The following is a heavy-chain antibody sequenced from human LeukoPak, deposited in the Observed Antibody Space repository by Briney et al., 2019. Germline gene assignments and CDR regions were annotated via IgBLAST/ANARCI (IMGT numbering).Heavy chain of an antibody. V-gene: IGHV3-23*01. J-gene: IGHJ4*02. D-gene: IGHD2-15*01. CDR3: AKLGYWNPFDY. Sequence: GGSLRLSCAVSGFTFSSHAMSWVRQAPGKGLEWVSAISGSGGSTYYADSVKGRFTISRDNSKNTLYLQMNSLRAEDTAVYYCAKLGYWNPFDYWGQGTLVTVSS. CDR2: ISGSGGST. CDR1: GFTFSSHA.